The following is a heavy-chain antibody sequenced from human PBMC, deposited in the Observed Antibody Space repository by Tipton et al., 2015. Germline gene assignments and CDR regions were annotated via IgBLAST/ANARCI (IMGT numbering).Heavy chain of an antibody. CDR2: ISHGGTT. V-gene: IGHV4-4*02. CDR1: GASISSTNW. Sequence: TLSLTCAVSGASISSTNWWSWVRQPPGKGLEWIGEISHGGTTNYNPPLKSRVTISVDKSKNHFSLKLSSVTAADTAVYYCARRRDYYDYVRGSFLRDCYFDLWGRGTLVTVSS. CDR3: ARRRDYYDYVRGSFLRDCYFDL. J-gene: IGHJ2*01. D-gene: IGHD3-16*01.